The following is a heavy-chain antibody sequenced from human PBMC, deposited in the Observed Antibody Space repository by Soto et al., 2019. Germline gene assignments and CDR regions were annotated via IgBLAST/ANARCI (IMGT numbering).Heavy chain of an antibody. Sequence: SETLSLTCTVSGGSISSGGYYWSWIRQHPGKGLEWIGYIYYSGSTYYNPSLKSRVTISVDTSKNQFSLKLSSVTAADTAVYYCARVQITMVRGVIMNDAFDIWGQGTMVTVSS. D-gene: IGHD3-10*01. CDR2: IYYSGST. J-gene: IGHJ3*02. CDR1: GGSISSGGYY. CDR3: ARVQITMVRGVIMNDAFDI. V-gene: IGHV4-31*03.